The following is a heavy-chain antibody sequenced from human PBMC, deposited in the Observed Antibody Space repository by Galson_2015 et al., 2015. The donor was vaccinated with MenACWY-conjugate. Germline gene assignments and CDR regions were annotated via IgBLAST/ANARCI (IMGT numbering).Heavy chain of an antibody. V-gene: IGHV3-7*03. J-gene: IGHJ4*02. Sequence: SLRLSCAASGFTFSNYWMTWVRQAPGKGLEWLTKIKEDGTDKYYVDSVRGRFTISRDNAKNSLYLQMNSLRDDDTAVYYCAREDFDRCDDWGQGTLVTVAS. CDR1: GFTFSNYW. D-gene: IGHD3/OR15-3a*01. CDR2: IKEDGTDK. CDR3: AREDFDRCDD.